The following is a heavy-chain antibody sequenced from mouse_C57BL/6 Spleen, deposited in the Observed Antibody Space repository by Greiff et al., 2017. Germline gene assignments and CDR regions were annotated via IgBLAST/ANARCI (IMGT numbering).Heavy chain of an antibody. Sequence: VQRVESGPGLVQPSQSLSITCTVSGFSLTSYGVHWVRQPPGKGLEWLGVIWSGGSTDYNAAFISRLSISKDNSKSQVFFKMNSLQADDTAIYYCAKNGPEGFEYWGQGTLVTVSA. CDR3: AKNGPEGFEY. V-gene: IGHV2-4*01. CDR2: IWSGGST. CDR1: GFSLTSYG. J-gene: IGHJ3*01.